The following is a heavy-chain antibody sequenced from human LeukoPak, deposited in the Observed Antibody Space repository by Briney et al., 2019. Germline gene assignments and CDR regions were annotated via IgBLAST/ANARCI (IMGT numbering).Heavy chain of an antibody. V-gene: IGHV1-2*04. CDR1: GYTFTSYY. Sequence: ASVKVSCKASGYTFTSYYMHWVRQAPGQGLEWMGWINPNSGGTNYAQKFQGWVTMTRDTSISTAYMELSRLRSDDTAEYYCARVGRYCSSSSCCNDAFDIWGQGTRVTVSS. CDR2: INPNSGGT. CDR3: ARVGRYCSSSSCCNDAFDI. J-gene: IGHJ3*02. D-gene: IGHD2-2*01.